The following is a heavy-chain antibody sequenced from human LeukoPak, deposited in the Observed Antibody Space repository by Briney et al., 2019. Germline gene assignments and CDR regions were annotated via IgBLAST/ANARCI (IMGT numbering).Heavy chain of an antibody. CDR2: IKQDGSEK. D-gene: IGHD3-22*01. J-gene: IGHJ4*02. Sequence: GGSLRLSCAASGFTFSSYWMSWVRQAPGKGLEWVANIKQDGSEKYYVDSVKGRFTISRDNAKNSLYLQTNSLRAEDTALYYCARDFIVSYYDSSGFGYWGQGTLVTVSS. CDR1: GFTFSSYW. V-gene: IGHV3-7*05. CDR3: ARDFIVSYYDSSGFGY.